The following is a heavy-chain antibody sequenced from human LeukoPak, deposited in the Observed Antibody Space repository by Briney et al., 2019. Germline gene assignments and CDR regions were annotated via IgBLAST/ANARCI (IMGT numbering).Heavy chain of an antibody. J-gene: IGHJ4*02. CDR3: AGSHYDILTGYYIFDY. V-gene: IGHV4-59*01. CDR2: IYYSGST. D-gene: IGHD3-9*01. CDR1: GGSISSYY. Sequence: TSSETLSLTCIVSGGSISSYYWSWIRQPPGKGLEWIGYIYYSGSTNYNPSLKSRVTISVDTSKNQFSPKLSSVTAADTAVYYCAGSHYDILTGYYIFDYWGQGTLVTVSS.